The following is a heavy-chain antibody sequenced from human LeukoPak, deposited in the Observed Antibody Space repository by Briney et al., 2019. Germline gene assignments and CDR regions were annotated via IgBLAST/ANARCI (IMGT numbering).Heavy chain of an antibody. Sequence: APVKVSCKASGYSLTSFDINWVRQGSGQGLEWMGWMNPKRGNTGYAPTFQGRVTITRDTSIDTAFMELSSLRPDDTAVYYCARGGSSSSYYNNYGMDVWGRGTTITVSS. CDR2: MNPKRGNT. D-gene: IGHD6-13*01. J-gene: IGHJ6*02. CDR3: ARGGSSSSYYNNYGMDV. V-gene: IGHV1-8*01. CDR1: GYSLTSFD.